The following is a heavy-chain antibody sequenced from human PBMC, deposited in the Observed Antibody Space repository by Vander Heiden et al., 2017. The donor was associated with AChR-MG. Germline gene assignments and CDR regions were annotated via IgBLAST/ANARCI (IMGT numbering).Heavy chain of an antibody. CDR2: IYTSGRT. Sequence: QVQLQESGPGLVKPSETLSLTCPVSGGPISSYYWSWIRQPAGKGLEWIGRIYTSGRTNYNTSLNRRVTMSVDTSKNQFSLKMSSVTAAETAVYYCAREYTAMGYPGPYGMDVWGQGTTVTVSS. D-gene: IGHD5-18*01. CDR3: AREYTAMGYPGPYGMDV. J-gene: IGHJ6*02. CDR1: GGPISSYY. V-gene: IGHV4-4*07.